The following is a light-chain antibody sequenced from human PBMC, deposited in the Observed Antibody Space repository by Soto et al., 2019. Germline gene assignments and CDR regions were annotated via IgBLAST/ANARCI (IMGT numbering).Light chain of an antibody. J-gene: IGLJ1*01. CDR2: EVS. CDR1: SSDVGGYIY. Sequence: QSVLTQPPSASGSLGQSVTISCTGTSSDVGGYIYVSWYQQHPGKAPKNIIYEVSRRPSGVPERFSGSKSGNTASLTVSGLLDDDEADYFCASFRSGTILVFGSGTKVTVL. V-gene: IGLV2-8*01. CDR3: ASFRSGTILV.